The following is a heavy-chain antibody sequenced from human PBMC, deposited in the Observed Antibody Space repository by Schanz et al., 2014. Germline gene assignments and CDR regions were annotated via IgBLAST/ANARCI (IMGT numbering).Heavy chain of an antibody. V-gene: IGHV1-8*02. D-gene: IGHD3-16*01. CDR3: TKGRTFGR. J-gene: IGHJ4*02. CDR1: GYTFTSYD. Sequence: VQLVQSGAEVKKPGASVRLSCEASGYTFTSYDINWVRQAPGQGLEWMGWMNSKTGNTGYAQRFQGRVTMTRNTSITTAYLELSSLRSGDTAVYYCTKGRTFGRWGQGTLVTVSS. CDR2: MNSKTGNT.